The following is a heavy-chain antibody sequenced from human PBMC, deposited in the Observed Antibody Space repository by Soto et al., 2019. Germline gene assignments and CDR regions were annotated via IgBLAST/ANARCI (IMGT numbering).Heavy chain of an antibody. D-gene: IGHD3-3*01. V-gene: IGHV4-39*01. CDR2: IYYSGST. CDR3: ASSKVLRFLEWPQTSNWFDP. Sequence: PSETLSLTCTVSGGSISSSSYYWGWIRQPPGKGLEWIGSIYYSGSTYYNPSLKSRVTISVDTSKNQFSLKLSSVTAADTAVYYCASSKVLRFLEWPQTSNWFDPWGQGTLVTVSS. J-gene: IGHJ5*02. CDR1: GGSISSSSYY.